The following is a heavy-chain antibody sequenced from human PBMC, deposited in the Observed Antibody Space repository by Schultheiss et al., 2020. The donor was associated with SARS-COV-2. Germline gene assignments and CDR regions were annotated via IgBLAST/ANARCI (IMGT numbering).Heavy chain of an antibody. Sequence: SETLSLTCTVSGGSISSYYWSWIRQPPGKGLEWIGYIYYSGSTYYNPSLKSRVTISVDTSKNQFSLRLTSVTAADTAVYYCARVPGYSGYDYPHDLRDYWGQGTLVTVSS. CDR1: GGSISSYY. CDR2: IYYSGST. J-gene: IGHJ4*02. CDR3: ARVPGYSGYDYPHDLRDY. D-gene: IGHD5-12*01. V-gene: IGHV4-59*01.